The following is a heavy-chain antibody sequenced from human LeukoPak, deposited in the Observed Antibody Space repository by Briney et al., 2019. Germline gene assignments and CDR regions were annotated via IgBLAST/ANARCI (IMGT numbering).Heavy chain of an antibody. Sequence: GSLRLSCAASGFTFSSYGMSWVRQAPGKGLEWVSDISGSGGSTYYADSVKGRFTISRDNSKNTLYLQMNSLRAEDTAVYYCAKDHDTSGSYSFDYWGQGTLVTVSS. CDR1: GFTFSSYG. CDR2: ISGSGGST. D-gene: IGHD1-26*01. CDR3: AKDHDTSGSYSFDY. V-gene: IGHV3-23*01. J-gene: IGHJ4*02.